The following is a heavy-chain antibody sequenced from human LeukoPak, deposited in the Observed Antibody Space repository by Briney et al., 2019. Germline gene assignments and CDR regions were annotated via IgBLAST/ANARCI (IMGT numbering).Heavy chain of an antibody. CDR1: GDNVSSNSVA. V-gene: IGHV6-1*01. CDR2: TYYTSKWNN. CDR3: ARQASRRFYP. J-gene: IGHJ5*02. Sequence: SQTLSLTCAISGDNVSSNSVAWNWFRQSPSRGLEWLGRTYYTSKWNNDYAESVQSRIAVNPDTSKNQFSLYLNSVTLEDTAVYYCARQASRRFYPWGQGTLVTVSS.